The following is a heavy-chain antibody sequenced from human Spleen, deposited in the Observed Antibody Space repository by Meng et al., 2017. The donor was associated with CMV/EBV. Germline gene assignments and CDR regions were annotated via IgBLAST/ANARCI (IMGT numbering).Heavy chain of an antibody. CDR1: GFTFSSYW. Sequence: GESLKISCAASGFTFSSYWMSWVRQAPGKGLEWVSSISHTSDYIYYADSVKGRFTISRDNAQSSLYLQMNSLRAEDTAVYYCARLGLAVAGSPGMDVWGQGTAVTVSS. J-gene: IGHJ6*02. D-gene: IGHD6-13*01. V-gene: IGHV3-21*01. CDR3: ARLGLAVAGSPGMDV. CDR2: ISHTSDYI.